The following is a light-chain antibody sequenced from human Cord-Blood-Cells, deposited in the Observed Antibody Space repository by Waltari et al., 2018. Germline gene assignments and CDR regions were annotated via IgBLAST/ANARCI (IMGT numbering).Light chain of an antibody. V-gene: IGLV1-40*01. CDR1: SPNSGGGYA. CDR2: GNS. CDR3: QSYDSSLSGSV. J-gene: IGLJ3*02. Sequence: QSVLTPPPSVSGAPGQRVTIPCPGTSPNSGGGYAVHWYQQLPGTAPKLLIYGNSNRPSGVPDRFSGSKSGTSASLAITGLQAEDEADYYCQSYDSSLSGSVFGGGTKLTVL.